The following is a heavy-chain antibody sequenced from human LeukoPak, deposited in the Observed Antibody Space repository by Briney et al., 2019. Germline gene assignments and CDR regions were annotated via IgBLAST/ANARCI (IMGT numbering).Heavy chain of an antibody. CDR2: NNGKNGDT. V-gene: IGHV1-2*02. J-gene: IGHJ5*02. CDR1: GHSITAYY. D-gene: IGHD5-24*01. Sequence: ASVKVSCKVSGHSITAYYRHWVRQAPGQGLEWMGWNNGKNGDTGYAQKFQGRVAMTRDASLSTAYMELSSMTSDDTAVYYCARDYNRGYDPWGQGTLVTVSS. CDR3: ARDYNRGYDP.